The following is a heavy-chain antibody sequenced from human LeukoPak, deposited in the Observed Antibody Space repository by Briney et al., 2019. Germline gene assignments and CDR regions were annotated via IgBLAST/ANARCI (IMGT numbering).Heavy chain of an antibody. CDR1: GGSINSY. CDR2: ISGSGTI. Sequence: SETLSLTCTVSGGSINSYWSWIRQPAGEGLEWIGRISGSGTITYNPALQSRLSISIDTSKNQFSLKLMSVTAADTAVYYCARDSGTTGEVKFDPWGQGTLVTVSS. D-gene: IGHD3-10*01. CDR3: ARDSGTTGEVKFDP. V-gene: IGHV4-4*07. J-gene: IGHJ5*02.